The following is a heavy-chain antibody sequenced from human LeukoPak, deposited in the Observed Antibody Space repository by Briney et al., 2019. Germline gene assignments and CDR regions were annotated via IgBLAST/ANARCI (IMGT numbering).Heavy chain of an antibody. J-gene: IGHJ4*02. CDR3: PRASSGRRDN. V-gene: IGHV1-8*01. CDR1: GYTFTSCD. CDR2: MNHNSGNT. D-gene: IGHD6-19*01. Sequence: ASVKVSCKASGYTFTSCDINWVRQATGQGLEGMGWMNHNSGNTGYGQSFQGRITMTRDISIGTAYMELSNLTSEDTAIYYCPRASSGRRDNWGQGTLVTVAA.